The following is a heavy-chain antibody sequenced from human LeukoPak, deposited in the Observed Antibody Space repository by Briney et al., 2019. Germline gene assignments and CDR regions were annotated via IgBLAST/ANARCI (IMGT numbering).Heavy chain of an antibody. J-gene: IGHJ4*02. CDR3: ARDLSGYSYGDY. CDR1: GFTFSSYA. CDR2: ISYDGSNK. V-gene: IGHV3-30-3*01. Sequence: GGSLRLSCAASGFTFSSYAMHWVRQAPGKGLEWVAVISYDGSNKYYADSVKGRFTISRDNSKNTLYLQMNSLRAEDTAVYYCARDLSGYSYGDYWGQGTLVTVSS. D-gene: IGHD5-18*01.